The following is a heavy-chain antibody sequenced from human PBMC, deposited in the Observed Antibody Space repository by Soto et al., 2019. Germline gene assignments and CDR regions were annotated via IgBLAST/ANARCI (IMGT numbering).Heavy chain of an antibody. J-gene: IGHJ6*02. CDR3: ARSPIFGVVAYQYYGLDV. CDR1: GFNFRDFW. D-gene: IGHD3-3*01. CDR2: INQNGRQK. Sequence: EVQLVESGGGLVQPGGSLRLSCVASGFNFRDFWVTWVRQAPGKGLEWVANINQNGRQKQYVDSVKGRFTISRDNAKNSLYLQMKSLRAEDTAVYYCARSPIFGVVAYQYYGLDVWGQGTTVTVSS. V-gene: IGHV3-7*03.